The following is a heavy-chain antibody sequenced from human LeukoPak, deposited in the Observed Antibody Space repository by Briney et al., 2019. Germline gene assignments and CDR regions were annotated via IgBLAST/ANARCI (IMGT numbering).Heavy chain of an antibody. J-gene: IGHJ6*02. CDR2: MSSRSGII. D-gene: IGHD5-24*01. V-gene: IGHV3-11*01. CDR3: AGGLLEAQGWLQWLGTVYSMDV. CDR1: GFNFSDYY. Sequence: GGPLRLSCVASGFNFSDYYMNWIRQSPGKGLEWISYMSSRSGIIYYADSVKGRFTISRDNARNSLYLQMNSLRVDDTAVYYCAGGLLEAQGWLQWLGTVYSMDVWGQGTPVTVSS.